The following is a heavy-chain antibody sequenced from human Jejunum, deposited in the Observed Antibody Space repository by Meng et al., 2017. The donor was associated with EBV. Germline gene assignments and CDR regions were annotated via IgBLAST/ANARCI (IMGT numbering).Heavy chain of an antibody. CDR2: YYNSWST. D-gene: IGHD1-26*01. V-gene: IGHV4-39*01. CDR1: GGSFSSSSYY. J-gene: IGHJ4*02. Sequence: LRLHEAGPVLGNPAETRSLAFTVSGGSFSSSSYYWGWIRQPPVKGLEWIGTYYNSWSTYYNPSLQSRVTISVDTSKNQFSLKLISVTAADTAAYYCARQGPSGRTFDYWGQGTLVTVSS. CDR3: ARQGPSGRTFDY.